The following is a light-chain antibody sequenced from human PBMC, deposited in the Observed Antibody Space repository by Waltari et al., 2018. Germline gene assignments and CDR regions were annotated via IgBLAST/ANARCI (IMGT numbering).Light chain of an antibody. CDR2: KVS. J-gene: IGKJ4*01. CDR1: RSLLHSDGNTY. Sequence: DVVMTQSPLSLAITPGQPASISCRSSRSLLHSDGNTYWSWYQPNPGQPPRHLDYKVSKRNSGVPDRVRRTWARTALPLKISSAAAEDVRMYYCGQATLRPLTSGRGTNVEFK. V-gene: IGKV2-30*02. CDR3: GQATLRPLT.